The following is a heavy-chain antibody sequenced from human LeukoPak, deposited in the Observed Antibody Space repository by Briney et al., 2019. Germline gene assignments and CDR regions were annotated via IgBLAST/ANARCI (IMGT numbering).Heavy chain of an antibody. CDR2: IIPIFGTA. Sequence: RASVKVSCKASRGTFSSYAISWVRQAPGQGLEWMGGIIPIFGTANYAQKFQGRVTITTDESTSTAYMELSSLRSEDTAVYYCARSAGRRGFTGCSSTSCMGYYYYYMDVWGKGTTVTVSS. D-gene: IGHD2-2*01. J-gene: IGHJ6*03. V-gene: IGHV1-69*05. CDR1: RGTFSSYA. CDR3: ARSAGRRGFTGCSSTSCMGYYYYYMDV.